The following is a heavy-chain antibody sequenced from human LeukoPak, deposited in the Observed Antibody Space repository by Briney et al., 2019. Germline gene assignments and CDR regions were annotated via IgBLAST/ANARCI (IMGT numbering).Heavy chain of an antibody. D-gene: IGHD3-10*01. CDR1: GFTFSSYG. CDR2: ISYDGSNK. Sequence: GGSLRLSCAASGFTFSSYGMHWVRQAPGKGLEWVAVISYDGSNKYYADSVKGRFTISRDNSKNTLYLQMNSLRAEDTAVYYCAKILGESPRWFDPWGQGTLVTVSS. J-gene: IGHJ5*02. CDR3: AKILGESPRWFDP. V-gene: IGHV3-30*18.